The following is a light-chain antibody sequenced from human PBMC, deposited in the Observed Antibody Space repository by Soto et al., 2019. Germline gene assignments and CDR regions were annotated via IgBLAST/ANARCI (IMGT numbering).Light chain of an antibody. CDR2: GAS. Sequence: EIILTPSPDTLSLSPVEIATLSCSASQTVSSNYLAWCQQRPGQAPRLLIYGASTRAAGIPDRFSGSGSGTDFTLTITRLEPEDSAVYFCQQYTGPPTTFGQGTRLEI. CDR1: QTVSSNY. V-gene: IGKV3-20*01. CDR3: QQYTGPPTT. J-gene: IGKJ5*01.